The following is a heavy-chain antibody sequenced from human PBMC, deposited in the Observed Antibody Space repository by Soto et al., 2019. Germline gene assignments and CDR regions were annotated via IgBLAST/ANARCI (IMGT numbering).Heavy chain of an antibody. Sequence: QPGGSLRLSCAASGFTFSSYGMHWVRQAPGKGLEWVAVIWYDGSNKYYADSVKGRFTISRDNSKNTLYLQMNSLRAEDTAVYYCARDLGGGDCFDYWGQGTLVTVSS. J-gene: IGHJ4*02. D-gene: IGHD2-21*01. V-gene: IGHV3-33*01. CDR2: IWYDGSNK. CDR3: ARDLGGGDCFDY. CDR1: GFTFSSYG.